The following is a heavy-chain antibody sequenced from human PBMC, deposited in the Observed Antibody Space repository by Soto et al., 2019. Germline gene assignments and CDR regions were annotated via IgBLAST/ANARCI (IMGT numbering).Heavy chain of an antibody. CDR3: ARQKVGATSDY. CDR1: GYSFAGHW. J-gene: IGHJ4*02. Sequence: GESLKISCQGSGYSFAGHWISWVRQMPGKGLEWMGRIDPSDSYTNYNPSFEGHVTMSADTSVNTAYLQWRSLRASDTAIYFCARQKVGATSDYWGQGTLVTVSS. V-gene: IGHV5-10-1*01. D-gene: IGHD1-26*01. CDR2: IDPSDSYT.